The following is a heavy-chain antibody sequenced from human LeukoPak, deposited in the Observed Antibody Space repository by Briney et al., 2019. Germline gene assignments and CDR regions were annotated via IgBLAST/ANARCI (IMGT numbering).Heavy chain of an antibody. CDR1: GFIFSKGW. V-gene: IGHV3-15*01. J-gene: IGHJ4*02. D-gene: IGHD2-2*01. Sequence: GGPLTLSCAASGFIFSKGWMSWVREARGKGLEWVGRIKSKTDGGTTDYAAPVKGRFTISRDDSKNTLYLQMNSLKTEDTAVYYCTTGDVVVPAAKGIDYWGQGTLVTVSS. CDR2: IKSKTDGGTT. CDR3: TTGDVVVPAAKGIDY.